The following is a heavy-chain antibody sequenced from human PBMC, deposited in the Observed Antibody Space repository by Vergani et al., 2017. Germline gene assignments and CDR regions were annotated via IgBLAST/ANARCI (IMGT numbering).Heavy chain of an antibody. CDR2: IGSSGPYI. D-gene: IGHD3/OR15-3a*01. CDR1: GFTFSDFS. CDR3: ARDWTSRGCPDNYGMDV. Sequence: VQLVESAGGLVKPGGSLRLSCAAFGFTFSDFSMSWVRQAPGKGLEWVAFIGSSGPYINYADSVKGRFIISRDNTNNSLFLQLRSLRAEDAAVYYCARDWTSRGCPDNYGMDVWGQGATVTVSS. V-gene: IGHV3-21*06. J-gene: IGHJ6*02.